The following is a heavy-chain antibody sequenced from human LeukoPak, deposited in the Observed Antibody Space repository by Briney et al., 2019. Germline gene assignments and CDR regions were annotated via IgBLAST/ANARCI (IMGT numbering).Heavy chain of an antibody. V-gene: IGHV4-39*07. CDR3: AREGGLQHHFDY. D-gene: IGHD4-11*01. Sequence: SETLSLTCTVSGGSISSSSYYWAWIRQPPGKGLEWIGSIYYSGSTYYNPSLKSRVTISVDTSKNQFSLKLSSVTAADTAIYYCAREGGLQHHFDYWGQGTVVTVSS. CDR1: GGSISSSSYY. CDR2: IYYSGST. J-gene: IGHJ4*02.